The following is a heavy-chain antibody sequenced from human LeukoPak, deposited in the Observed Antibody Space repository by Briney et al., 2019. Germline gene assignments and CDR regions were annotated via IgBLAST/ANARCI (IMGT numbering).Heavy chain of an antibody. Sequence: GGSLRLSCAASGFTFDDYAMHWVRHAPGKGLEWVSGISWNSFTIGYADSVKGRFTISRDNAKNSLYLQMNSLRVEDTALYYCAKDIGRVDTASAYMDVWGKGTTVTISS. CDR2: ISWNSFTI. J-gene: IGHJ6*03. V-gene: IGHV3-9*01. CDR3: AKDIGRVDTASAYMDV. D-gene: IGHD5-18*01. CDR1: GFTFDDYA.